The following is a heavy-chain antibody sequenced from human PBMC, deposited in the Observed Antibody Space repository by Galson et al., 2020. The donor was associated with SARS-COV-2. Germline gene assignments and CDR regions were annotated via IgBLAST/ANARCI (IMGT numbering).Heavy chain of an antibody. CDR2: ISYDGSNK. CDR3: AKFAAAAAGDY. V-gene: IGHV3-30*18. J-gene: IGHJ4*02. Sequence: GGSLRLSCAASGFTFSSYGMHWVRQAPGKGLEWVAVISYDGSNKYYADSVKGRFTISRDNSKNTLYLQMNSLRAEDTAVYYCAKFAAAAAGDYWGQGTLVTVSS. CDR1: GFTFSSYG. D-gene: IGHD6-13*01.